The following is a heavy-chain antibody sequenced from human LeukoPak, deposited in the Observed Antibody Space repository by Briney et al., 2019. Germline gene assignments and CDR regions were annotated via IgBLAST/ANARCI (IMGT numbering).Heavy chain of an antibody. J-gene: IGHJ4*02. D-gene: IGHD5-24*01. Sequence: PGGSLRLSCTASGFTFNSYTMNWVRQAPGKGREWVSCISSGSTYRYYADSAKGRSTISRDNAENSLSLHLDSLRAEDTALYYCARDSERRDGFSLYFFDYWGPGTLVTVSA. CDR2: ISSGSTYR. CDR3: ARDSERRDGFSLYFFDY. CDR1: GFTFNSYT. V-gene: IGHV3-21*01.